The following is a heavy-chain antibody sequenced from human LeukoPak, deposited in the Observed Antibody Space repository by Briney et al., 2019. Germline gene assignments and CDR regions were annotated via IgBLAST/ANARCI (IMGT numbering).Heavy chain of an antibody. D-gene: IGHD5-18*01. J-gene: IGHJ3*02. V-gene: IGHV4-59*08. CDR2: IYYSGST. CDR1: GGSISSYY. Sequence: SETLSLTCTVSGGSISSYYWSWIRQPPGKGLEWIGYIYYSGSTNYNPSLKSRVTISVDTSKNQFSLKLSSLTAADTAVYYCARGGYSYGYGAFDIWGQGTMVTVSS. CDR3: ARGGYSYGYGAFDI.